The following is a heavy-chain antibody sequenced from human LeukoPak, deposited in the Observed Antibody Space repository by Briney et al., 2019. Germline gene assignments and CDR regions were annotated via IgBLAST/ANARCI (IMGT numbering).Heavy chain of an antibody. Sequence: GGSLRLSCAVSGFTFSGYTMSWVRQAPEKGLQWVSAISGSGGSTFYADSVKGRFTISRDNSKNTLYLQMNSLRAEDTAVYYCTKDAAFYFDYWGQGILVTVSS. CDR2: ISGSGGST. D-gene: IGHD6-25*01. CDR1: GFTFSGYT. V-gene: IGHV3-23*01. J-gene: IGHJ4*02. CDR3: TKDAAFYFDY.